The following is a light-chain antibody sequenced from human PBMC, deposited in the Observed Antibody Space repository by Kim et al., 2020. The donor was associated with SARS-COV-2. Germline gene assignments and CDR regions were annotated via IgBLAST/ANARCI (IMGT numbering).Light chain of an antibody. CDR2: DAS. CDR3: QQRSNWPPLFT. J-gene: IGKJ3*01. CDR1: TSVSSY. Sequence: PGERATLSCSASTSVSSYLAWYQQKPGQAPRLLIYDASNRATGIPARFSGSGSGTDFTLTISSLEPEDFAVYYCQQRSNWPPLFTFGPGTKVDIK. V-gene: IGKV3-11*01.